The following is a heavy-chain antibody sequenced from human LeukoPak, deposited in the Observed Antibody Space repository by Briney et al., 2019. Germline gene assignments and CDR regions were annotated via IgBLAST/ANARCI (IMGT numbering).Heavy chain of an antibody. J-gene: IGHJ4*02. CDR2: IKQDGSEK. V-gene: IGHV3-7*03. Sequence: PGGSLRLSCAASGFTFSNYGLNWVRQAPGKGLEWVANIKQDGSEKNYVDSVKGRFTISRENAKNSLYLQMNSLRAEDTAVYYCARTGGCDYWGQGTLITVSS. CDR3: ARTGGCDY. D-gene: IGHD3-16*01. CDR1: GFTFSNYG.